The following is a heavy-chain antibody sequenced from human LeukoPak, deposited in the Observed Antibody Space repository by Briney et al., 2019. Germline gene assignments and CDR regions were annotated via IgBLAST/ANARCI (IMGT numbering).Heavy chain of an antibody. V-gene: IGHV3-21*01. D-gene: IGHD4-17*01. CDR2: ISSTSSYI. CDR1: VFAFSNYG. J-gene: IGHJ4*02. Sequence: PGGSLRLSCAASVFAFSNYGMNWVRQTPDKGLEWVASISSTSSYIYYTDSVRGRFTISRDNAKNSLYLQMNSLRAEDTAVYYCARDFPPSYGDYDPYYFDYWGQGTLVTVSS. CDR3: ARDFPPSYGDYDPYYFDY.